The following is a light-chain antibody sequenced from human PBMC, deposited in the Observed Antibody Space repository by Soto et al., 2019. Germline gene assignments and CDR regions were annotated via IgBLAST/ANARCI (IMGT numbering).Light chain of an antibody. J-gene: IGKJ1*01. V-gene: IGKV3-11*01. CDR3: QQYGSSSWT. CDR2: DAS. CDR1: QSVGSY. Sequence: EIVLTQSPATLSLSPGERVTLSCRASQSVGSYLAWYQQKLGQAPRLLIYDASNRATGIPARFSGSGSGTDFTLTISRLEPEDFAVYYCQQYGSSSWTFGQGTKVDIK.